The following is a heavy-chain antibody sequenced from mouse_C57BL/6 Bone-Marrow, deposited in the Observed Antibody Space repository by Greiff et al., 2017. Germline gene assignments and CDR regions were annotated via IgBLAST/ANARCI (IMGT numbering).Heavy chain of an antibody. CDR1: GFTFSSYA. Sequence: EVMLVESGEGLVKPGGSLTLSCAASGFTFSSYAMSWVRQTPEKRLEWVAYISSGGDYIYYADPVKGRFTISRDNARNTLYLQMSSLKSEDTAMYYCTSPNHWFADWGQGTLVTVSA. D-gene: IGHD6-1*01. CDR2: ISSGGDYI. J-gene: IGHJ3*01. V-gene: IGHV5-9-1*02. CDR3: TSPNHWFAD.